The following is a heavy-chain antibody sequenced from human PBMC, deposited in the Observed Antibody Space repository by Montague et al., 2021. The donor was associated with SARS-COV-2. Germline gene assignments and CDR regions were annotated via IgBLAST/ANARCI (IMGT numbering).Heavy chain of an antibody. CDR1: GGSISSYY. Sequence: SETLSLTCAVYGGSISSYYWSWIRQPPGKGLEWIGYIYYSGSTNYNPSLKSRVTISVGTSKNQFSLKLSSVTAADTAVYYCARDTEGYISSWYHDYWGQGTLVTVSS. CDR2: IYYSGST. V-gene: IGHV4-59*01. CDR3: ARDTEGYISSWYHDY. D-gene: IGHD6-13*01. J-gene: IGHJ4*02.